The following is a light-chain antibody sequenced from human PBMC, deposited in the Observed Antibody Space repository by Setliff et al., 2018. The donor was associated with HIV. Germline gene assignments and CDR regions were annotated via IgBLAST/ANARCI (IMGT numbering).Light chain of an antibody. CDR1: SGSIASNY. CDR2: EDD. CDR3: CSYAGSYTYV. Sequence: NFMLTQPHSVSESPGKTVTISCTRSSGSIASNYVQWYQQRPGSSPTTVIYEDDQRPSGVPDRFSGSIDRSSNSASLTISGLKTEDEADYYCCSYAGSYTYVFGTGTKVTVL. V-gene: IGLV6-57*01. J-gene: IGLJ1*01.